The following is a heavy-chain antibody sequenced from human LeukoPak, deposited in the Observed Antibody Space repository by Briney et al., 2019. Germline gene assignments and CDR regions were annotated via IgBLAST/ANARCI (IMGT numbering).Heavy chain of an antibody. CDR2: ISSSGSTI. J-gene: IGHJ5*02. CDR1: GFTFSDYY. CDR3: ARETGYCSGGSCYHWFDP. Sequence: KTGGSLRLSCAASGFTFSDYYMSWIRQAPGKGLEWVSYISSSGSTIYYADSVKGRFTISRDNAKNSLYLQMNSLRAEDTAVYYCARETGYCSGGSCYHWFDPWGQGTLVTVSS. D-gene: IGHD2-15*01. V-gene: IGHV3-11*01.